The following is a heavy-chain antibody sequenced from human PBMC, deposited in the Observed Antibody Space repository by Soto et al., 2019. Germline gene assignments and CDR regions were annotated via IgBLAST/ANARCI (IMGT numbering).Heavy chain of an antibody. J-gene: IGHJ6*02. V-gene: IGHV3-53*02. Sequence: EVQLVETGGGLIQPGGSLRLSCLASGFSVTTNYIIWVRQPPGKGLEWVSTTFTGGSTHYADSVKGRLSITRYNSKNTLHLQMTSLRVEDTAVSYCGKKPPSSVQGWAFAMDVWGQGNTVSVSS. D-gene: IGHD1-26*01. CDR3: GKKPPSSVQGWAFAMDV. CDR2: TFTGGST. CDR1: GFSVTTNY.